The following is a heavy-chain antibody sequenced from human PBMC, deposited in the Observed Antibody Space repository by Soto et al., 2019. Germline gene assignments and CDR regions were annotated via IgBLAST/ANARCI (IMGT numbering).Heavy chain of an antibody. CDR1: GFTFSSYA. CDR3: AKIPPGYSYGYFYFDY. J-gene: IGHJ4*02. Sequence: GGSLRLSCAASGFTFSSYATSWVRQAPGKGLEWVSAISGSGGSTYYADSVKGRFTISRDNSKNTLYLQMNSLRAEDTAVYYCAKIPPGYSYGYFYFDYWGQGTLVTVSS. CDR2: ISGSGGST. V-gene: IGHV3-23*01. D-gene: IGHD5-18*01.